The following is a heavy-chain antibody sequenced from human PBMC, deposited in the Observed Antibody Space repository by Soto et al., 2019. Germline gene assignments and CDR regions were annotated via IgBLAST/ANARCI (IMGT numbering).Heavy chain of an antibody. V-gene: IGHV1-18*01. J-gene: IGHJ5*02. CDR2: ISAYNGNT. D-gene: IGHD1-7*01. CDR1: GYTFTSYG. CDR3: ARSYGKLELRGWFDP. Sequence: QVQLVQSGAEVKKPGASVKVSCKASGYTFTSYGISWVRQAPGQGLEWMGWISAYNGNTNYAQKLQDRVTMTTDTSTSTAYMELRSLRSDDTVVYYCARSYGKLELRGWFDPWGQGTLVTVSS.